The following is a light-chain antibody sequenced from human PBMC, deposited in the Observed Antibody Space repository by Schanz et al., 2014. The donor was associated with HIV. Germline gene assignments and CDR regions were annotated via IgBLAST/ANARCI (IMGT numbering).Light chain of an antibody. Sequence: QSALTQPPSASGSPGQSVTISCTGTSSDVGGYNYVSWYQQHPGKATKLMIYEVSERPSGVPDLFSGSKSANTASLTVSGLQADDEDDYYCSSYASSSNVIFGGGTKLTVL. CDR1: SSDVGGYNY. CDR3: SSYASSSNVI. V-gene: IGLV2-8*01. CDR2: EVS. J-gene: IGLJ2*01.